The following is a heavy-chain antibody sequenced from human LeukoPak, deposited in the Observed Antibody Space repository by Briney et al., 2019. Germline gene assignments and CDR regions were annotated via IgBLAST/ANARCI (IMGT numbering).Heavy chain of an antibody. V-gene: IGHV3-53*05. J-gene: IGHJ4*02. CDR3: AKDMLVTTLDY. CDR1: GFTVSSSY. Sequence: GGSLRLSCAASGFTVSSSYMSWVRQAPGKGLEWVSIIYSGGSTFYADAVKGRFTISRDTSKNTLFLQMNSLRAEDTAVYYCAKDMLVTTLDYWGQGTLVTVSS. D-gene: IGHD4-17*01. CDR2: IYSGGST.